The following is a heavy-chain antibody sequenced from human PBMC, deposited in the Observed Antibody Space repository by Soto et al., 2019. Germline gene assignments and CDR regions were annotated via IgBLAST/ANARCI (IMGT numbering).Heavy chain of an antibody. CDR1: GYTLTELS. Sequence: ASVKVSCKVSGYTLTELSMHWVRQAPGKGLEWMGGFDPEDGETIYAQKFQGRVTMTEDTSTDTAYLELSSLRSEDTAVYYCAILLTVVAAVLYGMDVWGQGTTVTVSS. CDR3: AILLTVVAAVLYGMDV. CDR2: FDPEDGET. J-gene: IGHJ6*02. V-gene: IGHV1-24*01. D-gene: IGHD2-2*01.